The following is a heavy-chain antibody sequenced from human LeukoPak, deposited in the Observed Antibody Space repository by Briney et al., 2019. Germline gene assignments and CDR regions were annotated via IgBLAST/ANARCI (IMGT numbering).Heavy chain of an antibody. J-gene: IGHJ3*01. CDR2: INHSGST. D-gene: IGHD3-22*01. CDR3: AKAPYLSSGS. V-gene: IGHV4-34*01. CDR1: GGSFRDYY. Sequence: KPSETLSLTCAVYGGSFRDYYWSWIRQPPGKGLEWIGEINHSGSTNYNPSLESRVTISLDTSKNQFSLKLTSVTAADTAVYYCAKAPYLSSGSWGQGILVAVSS.